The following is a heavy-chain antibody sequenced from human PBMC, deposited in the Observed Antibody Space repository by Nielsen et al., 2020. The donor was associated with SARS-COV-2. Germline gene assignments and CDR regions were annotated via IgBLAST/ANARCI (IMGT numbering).Heavy chain of an antibody. D-gene: IGHD6-19*01. CDR3: AKDIAVAGSHYYGMDV. V-gene: IGHV3-43*01. Sequence: GESLKISCAASGFTFDDYTMHWVRQAPGKGLEWVSLISWDGGSTYYADSVKGRFTISRDNSKNSLYLQMNSLRTEDTALYYCAKDIAVAGSHYYGMDVWGQGTTVTVSS. J-gene: IGHJ6*02. CDR2: ISWDGGST. CDR1: GFTFDDYT.